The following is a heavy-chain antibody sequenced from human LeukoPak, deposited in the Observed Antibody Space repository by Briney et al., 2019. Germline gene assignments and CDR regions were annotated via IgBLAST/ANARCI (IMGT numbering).Heavy chain of an antibody. CDR1: GFTFSSYA. D-gene: IGHD2-2*01. Sequence: GGSLRLSCAASGFTFSSYAMSWVRQPPGKGLEWVSAISGSGGSTYYADSVKGRFTISRDNSKNTLYLQMNSLRAEDTAVYYCANRGYCSSTSCYSHAFDIWGQGTMVTVSS. V-gene: IGHV3-23*01. CDR3: ANRGYCSSTSCYSHAFDI. J-gene: IGHJ3*02. CDR2: ISGSGGST.